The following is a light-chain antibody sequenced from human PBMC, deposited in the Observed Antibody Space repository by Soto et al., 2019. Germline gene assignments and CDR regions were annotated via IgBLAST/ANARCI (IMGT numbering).Light chain of an antibody. CDR3: QNYNSAPRT. V-gene: IGKV1-27*01. J-gene: IGKJ1*01. Sequence: DIQMTHSPSSLSASIGDRVTISCRASQGISNDLAWYQQKPGKVPYLLIYAASTSHSGVPSRFRGSGSGTDFTLTISSLQPEDVATYYCQNYNSAPRTFGQGTKVDIK. CDR2: AAS. CDR1: QGISND.